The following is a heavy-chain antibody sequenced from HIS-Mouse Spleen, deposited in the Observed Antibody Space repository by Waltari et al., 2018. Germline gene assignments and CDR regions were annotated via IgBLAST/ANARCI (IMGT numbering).Heavy chain of an antibody. CDR3: ARGRSPATVTIGYYFDY. D-gene: IGHD4-17*01. CDR1: GGSFSGYY. V-gene: IGHV4-34*01. Sequence: QVQLQQWGAGLLKPSETLSLTCAAYGGSFSGYYWSGIRQPPGKGLEWIGEIDHSGSTNYNPSLKSRVTISVDTSKNQFSLKLSSVTAADTAVYYCARGRSPATVTIGYYFDYWGQGTLVTVSS. J-gene: IGHJ4*02. CDR2: IDHSGST.